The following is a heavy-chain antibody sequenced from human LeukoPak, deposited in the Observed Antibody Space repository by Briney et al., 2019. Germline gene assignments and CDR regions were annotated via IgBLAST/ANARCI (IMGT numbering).Heavy chain of an antibody. V-gene: IGHV4-34*01. CDR2: INHSGST. CDR3: ARSPIEVVPAAKKRNWFDP. CDR1: GGSFSGYY. J-gene: IGHJ5*02. D-gene: IGHD2-2*01. Sequence: PSETLSLTCAVYGGSFSGYYWSWIRQPPGKGLEWIGEINHSGSTNYNPSLKSRVTISVDTSKSQFSLKLSSVTAADTAVYYCARSPIEVVPAAKKRNWFDPWGQGALVTVSS.